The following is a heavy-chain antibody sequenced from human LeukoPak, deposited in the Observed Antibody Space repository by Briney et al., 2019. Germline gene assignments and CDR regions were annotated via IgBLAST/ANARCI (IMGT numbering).Heavy chain of an antibody. Sequence: NPSETLSLTCTVSVGSISTYYWSWIRQPAGKDLEWIGHIYSSGSTNYNPSLKSRVTMSVDTSKNQLSLKLNSVTAADTAVYYCARGYGSGSNWFDPWGQGTLVIVSS. V-gene: IGHV4-4*07. D-gene: IGHD3-10*01. J-gene: IGHJ5*02. CDR3: ARGYGSGSNWFDP. CDR1: VGSISTYY. CDR2: IYSSGST.